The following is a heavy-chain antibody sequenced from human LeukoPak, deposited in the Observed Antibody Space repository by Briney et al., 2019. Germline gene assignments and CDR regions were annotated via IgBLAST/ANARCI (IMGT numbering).Heavy chain of an antibody. CDR1: GGTFSSYA. D-gene: IGHD2-15*01. Sequence: SVKVSCKASGGTFSSYAISWVRQAPGQGLEWMGRIIPILGIANYAQKFQGRVTITADKSTSTAYMELRSLRSEDTAVYYCARGYCSGGSCSGLMDYWGQGTLVTVSS. J-gene: IGHJ4*02. CDR2: IIPILGIA. CDR3: ARGYCSGGSCSGLMDY. V-gene: IGHV1-69*04.